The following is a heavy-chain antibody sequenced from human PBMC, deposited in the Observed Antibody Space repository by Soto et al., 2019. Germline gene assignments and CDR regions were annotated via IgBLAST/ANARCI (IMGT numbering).Heavy chain of an antibody. V-gene: IGHV2-5*02. CDR2: LYWDDDK. Sequence: QITLKESGPTLVKPTQTLTLTCTFSGFSLTTSGVGVGWIRQPPGKALEWLAILYWDDDKRYSPSLKSRLTITKDTSKDQGVLTMTNMDPVDTAPYYCPHSGQLIFYYWDQGTLVSVSS. CDR3: PHSGQLIFYY. D-gene: IGHD6-6*01. CDR1: GFSLTTSGVG. J-gene: IGHJ4*02.